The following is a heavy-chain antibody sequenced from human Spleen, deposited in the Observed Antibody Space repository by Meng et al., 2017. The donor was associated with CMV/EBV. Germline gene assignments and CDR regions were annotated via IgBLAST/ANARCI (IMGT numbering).Heavy chain of an antibody. D-gene: IGHD6-6*01. CDR1: GLTVSNEH. V-gene: IGHV3-66*01. CDR3: TRGFDSSSAGKLFDY. Sequence: GESLKISCAASGLTVSNEHLTWVRQAPGKGLEWVSVIYSGGSTYYADSVKGRFTVSRDNAKNSLYLQMNSLRAEDTAVYYCTRGFDSSSAGKLFDYWGQGTLVTVSS. CDR2: IYSGGST. J-gene: IGHJ4*02.